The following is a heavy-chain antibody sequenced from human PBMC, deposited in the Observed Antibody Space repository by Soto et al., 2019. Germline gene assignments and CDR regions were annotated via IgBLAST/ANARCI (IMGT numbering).Heavy chain of an antibody. Sequence: SLRSAIYGSTFSGSSWSWISHTPGHGLEWIGEINHSGSTNYNPSLKSRVTISVDTSKNQFSLKLSSVTAADTAVYYCARVPLLWGGENKNNWFDPWGQGTPVTGSS. D-gene: IGHD3-10*01. CDR1: GSTFSGSS. J-gene: IGHJ5*02. V-gene: IGHV4-34*01. CDR3: ARVPLLWGGENKNNWFDP. CDR2: INHSGST.